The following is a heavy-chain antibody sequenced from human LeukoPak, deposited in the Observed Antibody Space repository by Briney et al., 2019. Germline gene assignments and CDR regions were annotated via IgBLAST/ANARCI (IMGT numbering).Heavy chain of an antibody. Sequence: SETLSLTCTVSGGSIGTYYWTWIRQPPGKGLEWIGYVYYSGSTDYNPSLKSRVSISVDTSKNQFSLRLYSVTAADTAVYYCARGKLLWFGEAASGADPWGQGTLATVSS. V-gene: IGHV4-59*01. J-gene: IGHJ5*02. CDR2: VYYSGST. D-gene: IGHD3-10*01. CDR3: ARGKLLWFGEAASGADP. CDR1: GGSIGTYY.